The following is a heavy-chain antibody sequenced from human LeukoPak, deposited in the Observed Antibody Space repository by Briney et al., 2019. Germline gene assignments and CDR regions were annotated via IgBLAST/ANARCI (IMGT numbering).Heavy chain of an antibody. Sequence: SVKVSCKVPGGTFNTYGITWVRQAPGQGLEWMGRIIPVLEMATYAQKYEGRVKITADKSTTTIYLLLSSLTSDDTAVYYCARGRNYFDYWGQGSLVTVSS. CDR1: GGTFNTYG. J-gene: IGHJ4*01. CDR2: IIPVLEMA. CDR3: ARGRNYFDY. V-gene: IGHV1-69*04.